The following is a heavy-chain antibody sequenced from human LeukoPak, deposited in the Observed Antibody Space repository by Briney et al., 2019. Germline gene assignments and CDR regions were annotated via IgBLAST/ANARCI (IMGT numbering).Heavy chain of an antibody. V-gene: IGHV1-2*02. D-gene: IGHD6-19*01. J-gene: IGHJ6*03. CDR1: GYTFTGYY. CDR2: INPNSGRT. CDR3: ARGVAVAANPLLYYYMDV. Sequence: GASVKFSCKASGYTFTGYYMHWVRQAPGQGLEWMGWINPNSGRTNYAQRFQGRVTMTRDTSISTAYMELSRLTFDDTAVYYCARGVAVAANPLLYYYMDVWGKGTTVTISS.